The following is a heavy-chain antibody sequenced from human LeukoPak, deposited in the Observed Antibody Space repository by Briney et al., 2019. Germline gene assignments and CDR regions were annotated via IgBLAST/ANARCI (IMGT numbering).Heavy chain of an antibody. J-gene: IGHJ4*02. CDR3: GVYGGDWRSDF. V-gene: IGHV4-34*01. Sequence: NPSETLSLTCAVYNGFDSYYMTIVRQPPGKGLEWVGEITYRGSGNYNPSLKGRATISINVSQRQFSLSLRSVTAADTATYYCGVYGGDWRSDFWGQGTPITVSS. D-gene: IGHD2-21*02. CDR2: ITYRGSG. CDR1: NGFDSYY.